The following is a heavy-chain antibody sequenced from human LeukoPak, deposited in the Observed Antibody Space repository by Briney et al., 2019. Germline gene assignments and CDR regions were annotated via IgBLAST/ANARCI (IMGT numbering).Heavy chain of an antibody. CDR2: INHSGST. Sequence: PSETLSLTCAVYGGSFSGYYWSWIRQPPGKGLEWIGEINHSGSTNYNPSLKSRVTISVDTSKNQFSLKLSSVTAADTAVYYCARGHDLWFGDATSNSPDAFDIWGQGTMVTVSS. CDR1: GGSFSGYY. V-gene: IGHV4-34*01. CDR3: ARGHDLWFGDATSNSPDAFDI. J-gene: IGHJ3*02. D-gene: IGHD3-10*01.